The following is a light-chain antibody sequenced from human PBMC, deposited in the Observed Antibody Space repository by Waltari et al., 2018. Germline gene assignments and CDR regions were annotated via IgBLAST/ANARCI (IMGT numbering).Light chain of an antibody. CDR1: RSNIGAGYD. CDR3: QSFDSSLSAVV. V-gene: IGLV1-40*01. J-gene: IGLJ2*01. Sequence: QSVLTQPPSVSGAPGQRVTISCPGSRSNIGAGYDVHWYQQLPGTAPKLLTYGNTNRPSGVPDRFSGSKSGSSASLAITGLQAEDEADYYCQSFDSSLSAVVFGGGTKLTVL. CDR2: GNT.